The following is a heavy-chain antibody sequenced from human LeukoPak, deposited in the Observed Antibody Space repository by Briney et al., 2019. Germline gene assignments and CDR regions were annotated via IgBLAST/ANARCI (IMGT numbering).Heavy chain of an antibody. D-gene: IGHD5-18*01. Sequence: GASVKVSCKASGYTFTGYYMHWVRQAPGQGLEWMGWINPNSGGTNYAQKFQGRVTMTRDTSISTAYMELSRLRSDDTAVFYCARDHLRGESTGGYHFDYWGQGTLVTVSS. CDR2: INPNSGGT. V-gene: IGHV1-2*02. J-gene: IGHJ4*02. CDR1: GYTFTGYY. CDR3: ARDHLRGESTGGYHFDY.